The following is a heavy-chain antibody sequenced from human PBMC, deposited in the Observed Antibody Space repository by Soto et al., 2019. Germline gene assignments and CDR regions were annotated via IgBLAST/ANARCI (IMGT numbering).Heavy chain of an antibody. D-gene: IGHD2-15*01. Sequence: QVQLVESGGGVVQPGRSLRLSCAASGFTFSSYAMHWVRQAPGKGLEWVAVISYDGSNKYYADSVKGRFTISRDNSKNTRYLQMNILRAEDTAVYYCARVPAPQAVAATGGYYGMDVWGQGTTVTVSS. CDR1: GFTFSSYA. V-gene: IGHV3-30-3*01. J-gene: IGHJ6*02. CDR3: ARVPAPQAVAATGGYYGMDV. CDR2: ISYDGSNK.